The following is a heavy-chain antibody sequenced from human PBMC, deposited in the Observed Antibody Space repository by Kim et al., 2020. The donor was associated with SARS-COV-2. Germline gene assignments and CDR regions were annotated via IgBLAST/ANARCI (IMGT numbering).Heavy chain of an antibody. D-gene: IGHD5-12*01. J-gene: IGHJ6*01. CDR3: AKLVGGYGIQSYYYYGMDV. CDR2: ISVSGGST. Sequence: GGSLRLSCAASGITFSSYAMSWVRQAPGKGLEWVSAISVSGGSTYSTDSLKGRFTISRDNSKNTLYLKMNSRRAEDTAVYYCAKLVGGYGIQSYYYYGMDVWGQGSTVTVSS. V-gene: IGHV3-23*01. CDR1: GITFSSYA.